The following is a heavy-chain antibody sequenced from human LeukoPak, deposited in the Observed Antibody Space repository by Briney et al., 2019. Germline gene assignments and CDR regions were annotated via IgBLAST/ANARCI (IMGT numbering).Heavy chain of an antibody. Sequence: SGGSLRLSCRGSGFTFGDYATTWVRQAPGKGLEWVGFIRSKAYGGTAEYAASVKGRFTISRDDSKSIAYLQMNSLKTEDTAMYYCTTYDPSDYYGMDVWGQGTTVTVSS. CDR3: TTYDPSDYYGMDV. J-gene: IGHJ6*02. D-gene: IGHD5-12*01. CDR1: GFTFGDYA. CDR2: IRSKAYGGTA. V-gene: IGHV3-49*04.